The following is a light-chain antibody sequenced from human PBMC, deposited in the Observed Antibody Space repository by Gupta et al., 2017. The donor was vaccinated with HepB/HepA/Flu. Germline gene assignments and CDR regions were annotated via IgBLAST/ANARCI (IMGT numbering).Light chain of an antibody. J-gene: IGLJ2*01. CDR1: KLGDKY. CDR3: QAWDSSLHVV. CDR2: QDS. Sequence: SYELPQPPSVSVSPGQTASITCSGDKLGDKYACWYQQKPGQSPVLVIYQDSKRPSGIPERFSGSNSGNTATLTIRGTQAMDEADYYCQAWDSSLHVVFGGGTNLTVL. V-gene: IGLV3-1*01.